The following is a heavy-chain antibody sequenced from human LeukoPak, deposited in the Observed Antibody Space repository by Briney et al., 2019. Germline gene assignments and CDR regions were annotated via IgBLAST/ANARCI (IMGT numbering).Heavy chain of an antibody. CDR2: IYYSGST. CDR1: GGSISSSSYY. D-gene: IGHD3-10*01. CDR3: ASTMVRGIDY. Sequence: SETLSLTCTVSGGSISSSSYYWGWIRQPPGKGLEWIGSIYYSGSTYYNPSLKSRATISVDTSKNQFSLKLSSVTAADTAVYYCASTMVRGIDYWGQGTLVTVSS. J-gene: IGHJ4*02. V-gene: IGHV4-39*01.